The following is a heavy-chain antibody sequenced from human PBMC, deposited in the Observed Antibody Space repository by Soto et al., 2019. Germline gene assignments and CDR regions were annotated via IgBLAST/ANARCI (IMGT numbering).Heavy chain of an antibody. Sequence: QVQLVQSGAEVKKPGSSVKVSCKASGGTFSSYDINWVRQAPGQGLEWMGGIIRIFGTPDYAQRFQGRVTITADESTSTAYMELSSLRSEDTAVYYCARQGSNEYYYYGMDVWDQGTTVTVSS. J-gene: IGHJ6*02. V-gene: IGHV1-69*12. CDR1: GGTFSSYD. CDR3: ARQGSNEYYYYGMDV. CDR2: IIRIFGTP. D-gene: IGHD3-10*01.